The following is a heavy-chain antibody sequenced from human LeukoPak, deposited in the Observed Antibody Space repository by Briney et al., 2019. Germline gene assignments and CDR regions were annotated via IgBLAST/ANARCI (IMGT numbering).Heavy chain of an antibody. CDR3: ARDSGSGSNDY. Sequence: ASVKVSCKASGYTFTSYYMHWVRQAPGQRLEWMGWISAGNGNTKYSQNFQGRVTFISNTSATTAFMELSSLRSEDAAVYYCARDSGSGSNDYWGQGTLVTVSS. CDR1: GYTFTSYY. D-gene: IGHD1-26*01. J-gene: IGHJ4*02. CDR2: ISAGNGNT. V-gene: IGHV1-3*01.